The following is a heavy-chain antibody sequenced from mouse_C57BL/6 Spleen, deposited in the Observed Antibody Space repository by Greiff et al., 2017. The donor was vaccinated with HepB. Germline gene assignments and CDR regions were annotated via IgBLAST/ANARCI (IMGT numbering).Heavy chain of an antibody. CDR3: ARDSSGYVNFDY. Sequence: VQLQQPGAELVKPGASVKLSCKASGYTFTSYWMHWVKQRPGQGLEWIGMIHPNSGSTNYNEKFKSKATLTVDKSSSTAYMQLSSLTSEDSAVYYGARDSSGYVNFDYWGQGTTLTVSS. J-gene: IGHJ2*01. CDR2: IHPNSGST. D-gene: IGHD3-2*02. V-gene: IGHV1-64*01. CDR1: GYTFTSYW.